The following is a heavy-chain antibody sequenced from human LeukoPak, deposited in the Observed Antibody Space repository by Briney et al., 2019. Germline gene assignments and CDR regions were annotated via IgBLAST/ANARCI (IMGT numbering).Heavy chain of an antibody. J-gene: IGHJ4*02. CDR1: GFTFSSYN. CDR2: ISSSSSYI. V-gene: IGHV3-21*01. Sequence: PGGSLRLSCAASGFTFSSYNMNWVRQAPGKGLEWVSSISSSSSYIYYADSVKGRFTISRDNAKNSLYLQMNSLRAEDTAVYYCASGRDIDYYDSSGYHRTDDYWGQGPLVSVSS. D-gene: IGHD3-22*01. CDR3: ASGRDIDYYDSSGYHRTDDY.